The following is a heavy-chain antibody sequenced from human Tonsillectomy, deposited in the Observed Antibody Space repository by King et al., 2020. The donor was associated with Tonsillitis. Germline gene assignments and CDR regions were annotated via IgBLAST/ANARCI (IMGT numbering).Heavy chain of an antibody. V-gene: IGHV3-23*04. D-gene: IGHD3-10*01. J-gene: IGHJ4*02. CDR1: GFTFSSYA. Sequence: QLVQSGGGLVQPGGSLRLSCAASGFTFSSYAMSWVRQAPGKGLEWVSAISGSGGSTYYADSVKGRFTISRDNSKNTLYLQMNSLRAEDTAVYYCAKDHIRPMVREDHPPFDYWGQGTLVTVSS. CDR2: ISGSGGST. CDR3: AKDHIRPMVREDHPPFDY.